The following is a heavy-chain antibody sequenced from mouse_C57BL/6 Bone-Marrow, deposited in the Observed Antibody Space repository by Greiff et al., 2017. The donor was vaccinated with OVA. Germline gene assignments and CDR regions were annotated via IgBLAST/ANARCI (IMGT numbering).Heavy chain of an antibody. CDR1: GYTFTSYW. D-gene: IGHD2-3*01. CDR3: AGGYYSWYFDV. V-gene: IGHV1-64*01. J-gene: IGHJ1*03. CDR2: INPNSGST. Sequence: QVQLQQPGAELVKPGASVKLSCKASGYTFTSYWMHWVKQRPGQGLEWIGMINPNSGSTNYNEKFKSKATLTVDKSSSTAYMQLSSLTSEDSAVFYCAGGYYSWYFDVWGTGTTVTVSS.